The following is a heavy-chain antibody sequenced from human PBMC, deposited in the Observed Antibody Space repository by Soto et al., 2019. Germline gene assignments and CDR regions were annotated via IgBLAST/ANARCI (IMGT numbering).Heavy chain of an antibody. CDR3: AGYYDFWSGDLEYYGMDV. J-gene: IGHJ6*02. D-gene: IGHD3-3*01. CDR1: GGSISSSSYY. Sequence: SETLSLTCTVSGGSISSSSYYWGWIRQPPGKGLEWIGSIYYSGSTYYNPSLKSRVTISVDTSKNQFSLKLSSVTAADTAVYYWAGYYDFWSGDLEYYGMDVWGQGTTVTVSS. V-gene: IGHV4-39*01. CDR2: IYYSGST.